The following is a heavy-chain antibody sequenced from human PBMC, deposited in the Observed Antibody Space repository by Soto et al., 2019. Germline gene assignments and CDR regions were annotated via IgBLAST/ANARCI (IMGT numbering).Heavy chain of an antibody. CDR1: GDSVSSNSAA. V-gene: IGHV6-1*01. Sequence: PSQTLSLTCVISGDSVSSNSAAWNWIRQSPSRGLEWLGSTYYRSKWYNDYAVSVKSRITINPDTSKNQFSLQLNSVTPEDTAVYYCARGIAAATYYNWLDPWGQGTLVTVSS. CDR3: ARGIAAATYYNWLDP. D-gene: IGHD6-13*01. J-gene: IGHJ5*02. CDR2: TYYRSKWYN.